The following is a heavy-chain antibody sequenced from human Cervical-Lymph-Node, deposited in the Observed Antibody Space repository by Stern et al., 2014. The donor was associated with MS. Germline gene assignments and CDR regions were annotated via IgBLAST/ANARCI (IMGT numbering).Heavy chain of an antibody. Sequence: EVQLVESGGGLVKPGGSLRLSCAASGFTFSSYSMNWVRQDPGKGLEWVSSISSSSRYIDYADSVKGRFTISRDNAKNSLYLQMNSLRAEDTAVYYCARDRGYYDSSGYDYDAFDIWGQGTMVTVSS. CDR1: GFTFSSYS. CDR3: ARDRGYYDSSGYDYDAFDI. V-gene: IGHV3-21*01. J-gene: IGHJ3*02. D-gene: IGHD3-22*01. CDR2: ISSSSRYI.